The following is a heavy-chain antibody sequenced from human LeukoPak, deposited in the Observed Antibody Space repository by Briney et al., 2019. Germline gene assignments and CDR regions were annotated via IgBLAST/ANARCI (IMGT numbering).Heavy chain of an antibody. D-gene: IGHD1-26*01. CDR2: ISSSGDT. CDR3: AKDAVGDTAYYFDY. J-gene: IGHJ4*02. Sequence: GGSLRLSCAASGFTFSSYAMSWVRQAPGKGLEWVSAISSSGDTYYAGSVRGRFTTSRDNSKNTLFLQMNSLRAEDTAVYYCAKDAVGDTAYYFDYWGQGTLLTVSS. V-gene: IGHV3-23*01. CDR1: GFTFSSYA.